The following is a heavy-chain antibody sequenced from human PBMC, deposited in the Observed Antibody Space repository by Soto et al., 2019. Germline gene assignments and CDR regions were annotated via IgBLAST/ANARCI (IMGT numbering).Heavy chain of an antibody. CDR1: GFTFSSYA. Sequence: GGSLRLSCAASGFTFSSYAMSWVRQAPGKGLEWVYDISGSGGSTYYADSVKGRFTISRDNSKNTLYLQMNSLRAEDTAVYYWAKLYAYRCPFDLWGRGTLVTVSS. V-gene: IGHV3-23*01. CDR2: ISGSGGST. J-gene: IGHJ2*01. CDR3: AKLYAYRCPFDL. D-gene: IGHD2-15*01.